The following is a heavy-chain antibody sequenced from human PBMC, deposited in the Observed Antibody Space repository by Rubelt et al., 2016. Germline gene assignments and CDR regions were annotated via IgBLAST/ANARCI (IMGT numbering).Heavy chain of an antibody. D-gene: IGHD6-19*01. CDR3: ARGFYSSGWYSHQDFDY. V-gene: IGHV3-33*01. CDR1: GFTFSSYG. J-gene: IGHJ4*02. Sequence: ESGGGVVQPGRSLRLSCAASGFTFSSYGMHWVRQAPGKGLEWVAVIWYDGSNKYYADSVKGRFTISRDNSKNTLYLQMNSLRAEDTAVYYCARGFYSSGWYSHQDFDYWGQGTLVTVSS. CDR2: IWYDGSNK.